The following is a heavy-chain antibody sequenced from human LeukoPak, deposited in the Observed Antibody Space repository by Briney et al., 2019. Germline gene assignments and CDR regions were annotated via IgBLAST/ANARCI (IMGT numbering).Heavy chain of an antibody. CDR3: ARSYSTWSWFDP. CDR2: IYTSGST. V-gene: IGHV4-4*07. CDR1: GFSISSSY. J-gene: IGHJ5*02. D-gene: IGHD2-15*01. Sequence: SETLSLTCTVSGFSISSSYWSWIRQPAGKGLEWIGRIYTSGSTNSNPSLKSRVTMSVDTSKNQFSLELSSLTAADTAVYYCARSYSTWSWFDPWGKGTLVTVSS.